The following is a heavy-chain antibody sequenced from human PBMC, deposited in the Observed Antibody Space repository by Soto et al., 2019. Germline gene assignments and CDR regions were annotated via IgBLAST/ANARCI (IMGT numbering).Heavy chain of an antibody. CDR2: VNPDNGGT. J-gene: IGHJ6*02. CDR1: GYTFTGNY. CDR3: ARDPRPPSGWLGFWEYGMDV. Sequence: ASVKVSCKASGYTFTGNYIHWVRQAPGQGLEWMGWVNPDNGGTTSAQKFQSRVTMTSDTSVTTAYMELNRLTSDDTAVYYCARDPRPPSGWLGFWEYGMDVWGQGTTVTVSS. V-gene: IGHV1-2*02. D-gene: IGHD3-3*01.